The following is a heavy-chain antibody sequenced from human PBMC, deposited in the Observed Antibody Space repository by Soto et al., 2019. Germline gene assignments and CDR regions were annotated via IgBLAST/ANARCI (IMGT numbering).Heavy chain of an antibody. V-gene: IGHV4-31*03. Sequence: SETLSLTCTVSGGSISSGGYYWSWIRQHPGKGLEWIGYIYYSGTTYYNPSLKSRVTISVDTSKNQFSLKLSSVSAADTALYYCARCSLVVVPAPGFDPWGRGTLVTASS. CDR1: GGSISSGGYY. D-gene: IGHD2-2*01. CDR3: ARCSLVVVPAPGFDP. CDR2: IYYSGTT. J-gene: IGHJ5*02.